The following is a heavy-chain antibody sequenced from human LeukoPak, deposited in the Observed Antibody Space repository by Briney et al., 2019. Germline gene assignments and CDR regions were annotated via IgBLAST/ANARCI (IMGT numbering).Heavy chain of an antibody. V-gene: IGHV3-30-3*01. CDR2: ISYDGSNK. Sequence: GGSLRLSCAASGFTFSSYAMHWVRQAPGKGLEWVAVISYDGSNKYYADSVKGRFTISRDNSKNTLYLQMNSLRAEDTAVYYCARAGSDYDFWSGYYYYMDVWGKGTTVTVSS. J-gene: IGHJ6*03. D-gene: IGHD3-3*01. CDR1: GFTFSSYA. CDR3: ARAGSDYDFWSGYYYYMDV.